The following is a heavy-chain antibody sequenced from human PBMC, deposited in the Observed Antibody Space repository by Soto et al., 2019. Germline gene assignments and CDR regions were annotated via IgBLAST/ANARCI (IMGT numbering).Heavy chain of an antibody. CDR1: GGTFSSYG. CDR3: ARLTANYYLNRENWFDP. D-gene: IGHD1-26*01. Sequence: QLQLVQSGAEVKKPGSSVKVSCKASGGTFSSYGISWVRQAPGQGLEWMGGIIPMFGTANYAQKFQGRVTITADESTSTAYMELSSLRSEHTAVYYCARLTANYYLNRENWFDPWGQGTLVTVSS. V-gene: IGHV1-69*01. CDR2: IIPMFGTA. J-gene: IGHJ5*02.